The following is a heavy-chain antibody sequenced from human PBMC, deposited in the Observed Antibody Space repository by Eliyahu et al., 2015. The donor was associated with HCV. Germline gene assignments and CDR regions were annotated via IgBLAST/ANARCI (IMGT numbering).Heavy chain of an antibody. D-gene: IGHD3-10*01. CDR1: GFTVSSNY. J-gene: IGHJ4*02. Sequence: EVQLVETGGGLIQPGGSLXLSCAASGFTVSSNYMSWVRQAPGKGLEWVSVIYSGGSTYYADSVKGRFTISRDNSKNTLYLQMNSLRAEDTAVYYCARRRGVGEFSPLDYWGQGTLVTVSS. CDR2: IYSGGST. CDR3: ARRRGVGEFSPLDY. V-gene: IGHV3-53*02.